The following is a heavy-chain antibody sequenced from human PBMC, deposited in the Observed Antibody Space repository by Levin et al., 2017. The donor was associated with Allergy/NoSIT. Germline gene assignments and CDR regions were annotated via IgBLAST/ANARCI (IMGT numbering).Heavy chain of an antibody. CDR3: AREGGASSWQLVPCCDNYFDY. D-gene: IGHD6-13*01. V-gene: IGHV1-18*01. CDR1: GYTFTSYG. Sequence: AASVKVSCKASGYTFTSYGISWVRQAPGQGLEWMGWISAYNGNTNYAQKLQGRVTMTTDTSTSTAYMELRSLRSDDTAVYYCAREGGASSWQLVPCCDNYFDYWGQGTLVTVSS. J-gene: IGHJ4*02. CDR2: ISAYNGNT.